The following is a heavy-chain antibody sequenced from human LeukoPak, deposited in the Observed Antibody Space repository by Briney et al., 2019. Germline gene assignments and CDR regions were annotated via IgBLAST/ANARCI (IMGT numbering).Heavy chain of an antibody. CDR3: ARGLWLSLGAFDI. Sequence: SETLSLTCAVYGGSFSGYYWSWIRQPPGKGLEWIGEINHSGSTNYNPSLKSRVTISVDTSKNQFSLKLSSETAADTAVYYCARGLWLSLGAFDIWGQGTMVTVSS. V-gene: IGHV4-34*01. J-gene: IGHJ3*02. D-gene: IGHD5-12*01. CDR1: GGSFSGYY. CDR2: INHSGST.